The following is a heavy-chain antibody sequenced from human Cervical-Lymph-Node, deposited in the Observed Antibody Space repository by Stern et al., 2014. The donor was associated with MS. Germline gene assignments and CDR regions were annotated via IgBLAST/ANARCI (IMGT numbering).Heavy chain of an antibody. V-gene: IGHV3-20*01. CDR2: INWNGGST. CDR1: GFPFEDYG. D-gene: IGHD2-8*02. Sequence: EVQLVQSGGGVVRPGRSLRLSCAASGFPFEDYGMSWVRQAPGKGLEWVAAINWNGGSTVYAGSVQGRFTISRDNAKNSLYLQMNSLRAEDTALYHCARAFCTGGVCYSFPFYGMDVWGQGTTVTVSS. CDR3: ARAFCTGGVCYSFPFYGMDV. J-gene: IGHJ6*02.